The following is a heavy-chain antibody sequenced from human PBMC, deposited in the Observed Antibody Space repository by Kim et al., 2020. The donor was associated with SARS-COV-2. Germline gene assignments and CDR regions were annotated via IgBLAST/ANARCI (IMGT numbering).Heavy chain of an antibody. V-gene: IGHV4-59*01. CDR2: IYYSRST. D-gene: IGHD3-16*01. CDR1: GGSISSYY. CDR3: ASLGHDDWFDP. J-gene: IGHJ5*02. Sequence: SETLSLTCTVSGGSISSYYWSWIRQPPGKGLEWIWYIYYSRSTNYDPSLKSRVTISVDTSKNKSALMLSSVTAADTAVYYCASLGHDDWFDPWGQRALVTVSS.